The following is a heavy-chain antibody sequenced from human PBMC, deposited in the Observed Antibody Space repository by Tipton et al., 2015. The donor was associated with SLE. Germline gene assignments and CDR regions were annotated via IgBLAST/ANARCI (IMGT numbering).Heavy chain of an antibody. D-gene: IGHD1-26*01. J-gene: IGHJ4*02. CDR1: GGSISGYY. CDR2: VYSSGST. Sequence: TLSLTCTVSGGSISGYYWSWIRQPAGKGLEWIGRVYSSGSTIYNPSIKSRSTLSLDTSKNQFSLRVNSATAADTAVYYCARGGGSYYDYWGQGTLVTVSS. V-gene: IGHV4-4*07. CDR3: ARGGGSYYDY.